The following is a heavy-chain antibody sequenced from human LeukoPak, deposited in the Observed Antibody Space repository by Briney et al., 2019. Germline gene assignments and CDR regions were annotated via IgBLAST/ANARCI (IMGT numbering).Heavy chain of an antibody. J-gene: IGHJ3*02. Sequence: AGGSLRLSCAASGFTFSSYWMSWVRQAPGKGLEWVGLIRSKANGETREYAASVKGRFTISRDDSYSIAYLQMNSLKTEDTAVYYCAKGSHYYDSYAAFDIWGQGTMVTVSS. CDR2: IRSKANGETR. V-gene: IGHV3-49*04. CDR1: GFTFSSYW. CDR3: AKGSHYYDSYAAFDI. D-gene: IGHD3-22*01.